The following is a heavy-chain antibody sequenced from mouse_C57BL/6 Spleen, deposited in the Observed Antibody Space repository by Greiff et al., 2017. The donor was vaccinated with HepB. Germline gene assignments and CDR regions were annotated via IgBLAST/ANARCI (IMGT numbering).Heavy chain of an antibody. CDR1: GYTFTSYG. CDR3: ARGTTVVAKYYFDY. V-gene: IGHV1-81*01. D-gene: IGHD1-1*01. CDR2: IYPRSGNT. J-gene: IGHJ2*01. Sequence: QVQLQQSGAELARPGASVKLSCKASGYTFTSYGISWVKQRTGQGLEWIGEIYPRSGNTYYNEKFKGKATLTADKSSSTAYMERRSLTSEDSAVYFWARGTTVVAKYYFDYWGQGTTLTVSS.